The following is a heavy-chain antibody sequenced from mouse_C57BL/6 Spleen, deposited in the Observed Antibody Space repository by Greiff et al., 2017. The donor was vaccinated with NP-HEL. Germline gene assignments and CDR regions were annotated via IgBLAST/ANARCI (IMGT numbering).Heavy chain of an antibody. Sequence: QVHVKQSGAELVRPGASVTLSCKASGYTFTDYEMHWVKQTPVHGLEWIGAIDPETGGTAYNQKFKGKAILTADKSSSTAYMELRSLTSEDSAVYYCTRGGPWFAYWGQGTLVTVSA. D-gene: IGHD3-3*01. CDR2: IDPETGGT. CDR3: TRGGPWFAY. CDR1: GYTFTDYE. J-gene: IGHJ3*01. V-gene: IGHV1-15*01.